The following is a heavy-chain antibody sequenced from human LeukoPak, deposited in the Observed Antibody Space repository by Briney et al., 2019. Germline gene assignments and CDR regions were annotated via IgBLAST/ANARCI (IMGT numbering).Heavy chain of an antibody. CDR2: ISAYNGNT. Sequence: GASVKVSCKASGYTFTSYGISWVRQAPGQGLEWMGWISAYNGNTNYAQKLQGRVTMTTDTSTSTAYMELRSLRSDDTAVYYCARDGHYYGSGSYENWFDPWGQGTLVTVSS. V-gene: IGHV1-18*01. D-gene: IGHD3-10*01. J-gene: IGHJ5*02. CDR1: GYTFTSYG. CDR3: ARDGHYYGSGSYENWFDP.